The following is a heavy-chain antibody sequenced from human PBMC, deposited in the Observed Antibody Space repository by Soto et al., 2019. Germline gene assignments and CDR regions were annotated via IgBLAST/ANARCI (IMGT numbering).Heavy chain of an antibody. J-gene: IGHJ4*02. D-gene: IGHD3-22*01. CDR3: AREFDYSSGYYGFIVY. Sequence: QVQLVQSGAEVKKPGSSVKVSCKASGGTFSSYAISWVRQAPGQGLEWMGGIIPIFGTANYAQQFQGRVTITADESTSTAYMELSSLRSEDTAVYYCAREFDYSSGYYGFIVYWGQGTLVTVSS. V-gene: IGHV1-69*01. CDR1: GGTFSSYA. CDR2: IIPIFGTA.